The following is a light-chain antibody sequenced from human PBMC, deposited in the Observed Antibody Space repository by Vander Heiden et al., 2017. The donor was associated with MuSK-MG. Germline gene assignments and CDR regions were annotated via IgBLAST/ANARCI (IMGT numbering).Light chain of an antibody. Sequence: QSALTQPASVSGSPGQSLTISCTGTSSAVGGYNYVSWYQQHPGKAPNLMIYDVSNRPSGVSNRFSGSKSGNTASLTITGLQAEDEADYYCSSYTSSSTPYVFGTGTKVTVL. CDR3: SSYTSSSTPYV. CDR1: SSAVGGYNY. V-gene: IGLV2-14*01. CDR2: DVS. J-gene: IGLJ1*01.